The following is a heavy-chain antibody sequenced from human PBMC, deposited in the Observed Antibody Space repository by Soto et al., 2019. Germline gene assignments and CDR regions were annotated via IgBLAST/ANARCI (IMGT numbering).Heavy chain of an antibody. V-gene: IGHV1-18*01. Sequence: ASVKVSCKASGYTFTSYGISWVRQAPGQGLEWMGWISAYNGNTNYAQKLQGRLTMTTDTSTSTAYMELRSLRSDDTAVYYCARDGLVRATFYYYGMDVWGQGTTVTVSS. J-gene: IGHJ6*02. CDR1: GYTFTSYG. CDR2: ISAYNGNT. D-gene: IGHD1-26*01. CDR3: ARDGLVRATFYYYGMDV.